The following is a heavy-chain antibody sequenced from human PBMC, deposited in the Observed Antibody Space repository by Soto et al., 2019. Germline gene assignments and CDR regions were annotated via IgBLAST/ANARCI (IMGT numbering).Heavy chain of an antibody. CDR2: INAGNGNT. J-gene: IGHJ5*02. Sequence: QVQLVQSGAEVKKPGASVKVSCKASGYTFTSYAMHWVRQAPGQRLEWMGWINAGNGNTKYSQKFQGRVTITRDTSASTAYMELSSLRSEDTAVYYCARDLYGDYTNNWFDPWGQGNLVTVSS. CDR1: GYTFTSYA. V-gene: IGHV1-3*01. CDR3: ARDLYGDYTNNWFDP. D-gene: IGHD4-17*01.